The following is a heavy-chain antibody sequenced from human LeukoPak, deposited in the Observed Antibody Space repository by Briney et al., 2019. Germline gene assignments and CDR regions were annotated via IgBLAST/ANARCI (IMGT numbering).Heavy chain of an antibody. V-gene: IGHV3-21*01. Sequence: GGSLRLSCTASGFTYSNFGVNWVRQAPGKGLEWVSCMDRHTDIYYANSVRGRFTISRDNAKNSVFLQMDRLTVEDTAVYYCVGDPTTNRYQYFEYWGQGALVTVSS. CDR3: VGDPTTNRYQYFEY. D-gene: IGHD2-8*01. CDR2: MDRHTDI. CDR1: GFTYSNFG. J-gene: IGHJ4*02.